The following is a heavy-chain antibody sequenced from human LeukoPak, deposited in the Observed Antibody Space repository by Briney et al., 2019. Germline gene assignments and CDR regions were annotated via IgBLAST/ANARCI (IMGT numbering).Heavy chain of an antibody. CDR1: GGSFSGYY. D-gene: IGHD3-10*01. J-gene: IGHJ4*02. V-gene: IGHV4-34*01. CDR2: INHSGST. Sequence: SETLSLTCAVYGGSFSGYYWSWIRQPPGKGLEWIGAINHSGSTNYNPSLKSRVTISVDTSKNQFSLKLSSVTAADTAVYYCARGGRYYGSGSYYSGYWGQGTLVTVSS. CDR3: ARGGRYYGSGSYYSGY.